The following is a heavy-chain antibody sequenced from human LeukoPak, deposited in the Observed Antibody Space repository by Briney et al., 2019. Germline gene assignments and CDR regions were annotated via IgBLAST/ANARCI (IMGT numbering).Heavy chain of an antibody. J-gene: IGHJ4*02. CDR3: ARRVERLSTFDC. CDR1: GGSISSYY. CDR2: IYYSGST. Sequence: SETLSLTCTASGGSISSYYWSWIRQPPGKGLEWIGYIYYSGSTNYNPSLKSRVTISVDTSKNQFSLKLSSVTAADTAVYYCARRVERLSTFDCWGQGTLVTVSS. V-gene: IGHV4-59*08. D-gene: IGHD1-1*01.